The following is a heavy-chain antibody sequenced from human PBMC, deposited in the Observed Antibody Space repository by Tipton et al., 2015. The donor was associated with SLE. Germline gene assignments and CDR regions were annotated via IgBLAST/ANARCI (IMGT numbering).Heavy chain of an antibody. CDR2: IYYSGST. CDR1: GGSISSSSYY. D-gene: IGHD3-3*01. Sequence: TLSLTCTVSGGSISSSSYYWGWIRQPPGKGLEWIGIIYYSGSTYYNPSLKSRVTISVDTSKNQFSLKLSSVTAADTAIYYCASRYYDFWNGYRSFDYWGQGTLVTVSS. CDR3: ASRYYDFWNGYRSFDY. V-gene: IGHV4-39*01. J-gene: IGHJ4*02.